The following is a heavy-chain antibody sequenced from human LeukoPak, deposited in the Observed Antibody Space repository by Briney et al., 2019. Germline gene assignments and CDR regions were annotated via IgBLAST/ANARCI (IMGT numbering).Heavy chain of an antibody. J-gene: IGHJ4*02. V-gene: IGHV3-48*01. CDR1: GFTFSTYS. D-gene: IGHD3-10*01. Sequence: PGGSLRLSWVVSGFTFSTYSMNWVRQAPGKGLEWVSYISSSSGTIYYADSVKGRFTISRDNAKNSLYLQMNSLRAEDTAVYYCARGMPLWFGKGGQGTLVTVSS. CDR3: ARGMPLWFGK. CDR2: ISSSSGTI.